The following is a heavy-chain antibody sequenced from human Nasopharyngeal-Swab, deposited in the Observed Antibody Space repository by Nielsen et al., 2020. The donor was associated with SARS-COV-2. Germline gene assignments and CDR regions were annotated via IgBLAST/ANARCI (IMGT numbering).Heavy chain of an antibody. J-gene: IGHJ4*02. D-gene: IGHD1-1*01. CDR3: ARGTPFDY. V-gene: IGHV4-31*02. Sequence: WSRQPPGKGLEWIGYIYRLGGTSYNPSLKSRVTISLDASNNQFSLRLSSVTAADTAMFYCARGTPFDYWGQGILVTVSS. CDR2: IYRLGGT.